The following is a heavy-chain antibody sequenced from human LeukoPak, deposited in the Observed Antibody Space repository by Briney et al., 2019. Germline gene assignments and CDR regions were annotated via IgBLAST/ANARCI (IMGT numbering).Heavy chain of an antibody. V-gene: IGHV3-30*19. J-gene: IGHJ4*02. CDR1: GFTFSSYG. D-gene: IGHD3-3*01. CDR2: ISYDGSNK. CDR3: ARAPRGDFWSGYYTD. Sequence: SGGSLRLSCAASGFTFSSYGLHWVRQAPGKGLEWVAVISYDGSNKYYADSVKGRFTISRDNSKNTLYLQMNSLRAEDTAVYYCARAPRGDFWSGYYTDWGQGTLVTVSS.